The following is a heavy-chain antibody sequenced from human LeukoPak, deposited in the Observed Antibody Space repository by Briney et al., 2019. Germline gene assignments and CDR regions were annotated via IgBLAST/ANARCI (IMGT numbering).Heavy chain of an antibody. J-gene: IGHJ5*02. CDR1: GGSISSYY. V-gene: IGHV4-59*08. CDR2: IYHSGST. CDR3: ARHYSPEAEWSESFDP. Sequence: SETLSLTCTVSGGSISSYYWSWIRQPPGKGLEWIGYIYHSGSTNYNPSLKSRVTISVDTSKNQFSLKLSSVTAADTAVYYCARHYSPEAEWSESFDPWGQGTLVTVSS. D-gene: IGHD1-14*01.